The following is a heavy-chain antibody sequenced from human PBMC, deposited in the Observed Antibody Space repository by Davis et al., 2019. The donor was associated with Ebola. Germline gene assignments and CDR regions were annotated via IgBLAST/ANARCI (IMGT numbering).Heavy chain of an antibody. CDR1: GFTFSSYS. Sequence: GGSLRLSCAASGFTFSSYSMNWVRQAPGKGLEWVSSISSSSSYIYYADSVKGRFTISRDNAKNSLYLQMNSLRAEDTAVYYCAREVAVAGTECDYWGQGTLVTVSS. V-gene: IGHV3-21*01. J-gene: IGHJ4*02. D-gene: IGHD6-19*01. CDR2: ISSSSSYI. CDR3: AREVAVAGTECDY.